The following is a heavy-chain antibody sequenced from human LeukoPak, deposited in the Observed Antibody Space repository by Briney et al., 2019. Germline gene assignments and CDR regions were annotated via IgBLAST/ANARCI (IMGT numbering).Heavy chain of an antibody. Sequence: PGGSLRLSCAASGLTFSSYGMHWVRQAPGKGLEWVAVISYDGSNKYYADSVKGRFTISRDNSKNTLYLQMNSLRAEDTAVYYCAKDLYYGSAHYGMDVWGKGTTVTVSS. CDR2: ISYDGSNK. CDR1: GLTFSSYG. CDR3: AKDLYYGSAHYGMDV. J-gene: IGHJ6*04. V-gene: IGHV3-30*18. D-gene: IGHD3-10*01.